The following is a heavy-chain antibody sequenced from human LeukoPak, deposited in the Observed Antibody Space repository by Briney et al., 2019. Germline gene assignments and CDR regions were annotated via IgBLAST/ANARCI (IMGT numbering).Heavy chain of an antibody. D-gene: IGHD3-22*01. V-gene: IGHV4-30-4*01. CDR1: GGSISSGDYY. CDR2: MYYSGST. CDR3: ARPYYYDSRIDP. J-gene: IGHJ5*02. Sequence: SETLSLTCTVSGGSISSGDYYWSWIRQPPGKGLEWIAYMYYSGSTYYNPSLKSPVTMSADTSKNQLSLKLSSVTAADTAVYYCARPYYYDSRIDPWGQGILVTVSS.